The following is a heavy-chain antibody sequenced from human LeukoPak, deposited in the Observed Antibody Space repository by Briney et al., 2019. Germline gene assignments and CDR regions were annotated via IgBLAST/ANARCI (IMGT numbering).Heavy chain of an antibody. CDR1: GGSISSYY. CDR2: IYYSGST. CDR3: ASVAQGDYYDSSGYFRYYFDY. J-gene: IGHJ4*02. Sequence: SETLSLTCTVSGGSISSYYWSWIRQPPGKGLEWIGYIYYSGSTNYNPSLKSRVTISVDTSKNQFSLKLSSVTAAETAVYYCASVAQGDYYDSSGYFRYYFDYWGQGTLVTVSS. V-gene: IGHV4-59*01. D-gene: IGHD3-22*01.